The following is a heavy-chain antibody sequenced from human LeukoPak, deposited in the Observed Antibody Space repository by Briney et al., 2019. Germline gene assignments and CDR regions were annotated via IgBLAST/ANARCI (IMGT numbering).Heavy chain of an antibody. V-gene: IGHV3-7*01. Sequence: PGRSLRPSYAASGFTFSSYWMRWVRQAPGKWLEWVAYIKQDGSEKSYVDSVKGRFTISRDNAKKSLYLQMNSLRAEDTAVYSCARDYSSSLGGFEYWGQGTLVTVSS. CDR1: GFTFSSYW. CDR2: IKQDGSEK. D-gene: IGHD6-6*01. CDR3: ARDYSSSLGGFEY. J-gene: IGHJ4*02.